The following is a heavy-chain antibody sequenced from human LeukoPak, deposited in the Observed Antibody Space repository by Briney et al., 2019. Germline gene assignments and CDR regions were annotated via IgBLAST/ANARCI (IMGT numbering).Heavy chain of an antibody. CDR1: GFSFNSPSW. CDR3: ARSER. CDR2: INADGSRK. J-gene: IGHJ4*02. Sequence: GGSLRVSCAGSGFSFNSPSWMSWVRQAPGKGLEWVANINADGSRKYYVDSVKGRITISKDNAKKSLYLEMNSLTAEDTAVYYCARSERWGQGTLVTVSS. V-gene: IGHV3-7*01.